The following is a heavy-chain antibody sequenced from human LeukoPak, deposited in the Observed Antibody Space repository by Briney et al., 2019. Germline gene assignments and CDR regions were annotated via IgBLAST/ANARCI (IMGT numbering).Heavy chain of an antibody. CDR1: GYTFTGYY. CDR3: ARLNTAMGCNDY. Sequence: GASVKVSCKASGYTFTGYYMHWVRQAPGQGLEWMGWINPNSGGKNYAQKFQGRVTMTRDTSISTAYMELSRLRSDDTAVYYCARLNTAMGCNDYWGQGTLVTVSS. V-gene: IGHV1-2*02. CDR2: INPNSGGK. D-gene: IGHD5-18*01. J-gene: IGHJ4*02.